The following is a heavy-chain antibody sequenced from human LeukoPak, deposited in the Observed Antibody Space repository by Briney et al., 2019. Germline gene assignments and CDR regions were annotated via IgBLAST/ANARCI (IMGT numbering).Heavy chain of an antibody. CDR2: INHSGST. Sequence: ASETLSLTCAVYGGSFSGYYWSWIRQPPGKGLEWIGEINHSGSTNYNPSLKSRVTISVDTSKNQFSLKLSSVTAADTAVYYCARGRVIVVLKRYGMDVWGQGTTVTVSS. V-gene: IGHV4-34*01. D-gene: IGHD3-22*01. J-gene: IGHJ6*02. CDR3: ARGRVIVVLKRYGMDV. CDR1: GGSFSGYY.